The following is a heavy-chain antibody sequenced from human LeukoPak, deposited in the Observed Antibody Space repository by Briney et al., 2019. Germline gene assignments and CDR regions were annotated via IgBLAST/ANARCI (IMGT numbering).Heavy chain of an antibody. D-gene: IGHD5-18*01. V-gene: IGHV1-2*06. CDR2: VNPNNGDT. CDR3: ARGYSYSFDH. CDR1: RYIFTGYY. J-gene: IGHJ4*02. Sequence: ASVKVSCKASRYIFTGYYIHWVRQAPGQGLEYMGHVNPNNGDTSFQQKFQGRVAMTRDTSTSTAYMELSSLRSDDTAVYYCARGYSYSFDHWGQGTLVTVSS.